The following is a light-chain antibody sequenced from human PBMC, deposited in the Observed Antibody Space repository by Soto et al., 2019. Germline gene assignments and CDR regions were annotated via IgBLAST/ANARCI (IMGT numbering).Light chain of an antibody. J-gene: IGKJ2*01. CDR2: KAS. Sequence: DIQMTQSPSTVSASVGDRVTITCRASQSISSWLAWYQQKPGKAPKLLIYKASTLESGVPSRFSGSGSGTEFTLTISSLQPDYFATYYCQQYNKYSLYTFGQGTKLEIK. CDR1: QSISSW. V-gene: IGKV1-5*03. CDR3: QQYNKYSLYT.